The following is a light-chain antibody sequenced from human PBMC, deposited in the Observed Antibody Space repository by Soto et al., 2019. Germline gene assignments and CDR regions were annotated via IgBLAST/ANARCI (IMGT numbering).Light chain of an antibody. CDR2: WAS. CDR3: QQYYSPPYT. V-gene: IGKV4-1*01. Sequence: DIVMTQSPDSLAVSLGERATINCKSSQSVLYSSNNKNYLGWYQRKPGQPPKLLIYWASTRESGVPDRFSGSESGTDFTLTISSLQAEDVAVYYCQQYYSPPYTFGQGTKLEIK. CDR1: QSVLYSSNNKNY. J-gene: IGKJ2*01.